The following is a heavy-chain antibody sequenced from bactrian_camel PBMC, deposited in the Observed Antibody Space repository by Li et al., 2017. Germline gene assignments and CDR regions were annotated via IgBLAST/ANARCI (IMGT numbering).Heavy chain of an antibody. CDR2: ILTGDGST. D-gene: IGHD2*01. CDR3: AAMVCGICDRVVGAFGY. CDR1: QLPENSHC. Sequence: VQLVESGGGLVQAGGSLRLSCTTSQLPENSHCMGWFRQTPGTEREGIGTILTGDGSTVYVDSVEGRFTISQGDAKNTLYLQMNSLKPEDTGAYYCAAMVCGICDRVVGAFGYWGQGTQVTVS. J-gene: IGHJ6*01. V-gene: IGHV3S59*01.